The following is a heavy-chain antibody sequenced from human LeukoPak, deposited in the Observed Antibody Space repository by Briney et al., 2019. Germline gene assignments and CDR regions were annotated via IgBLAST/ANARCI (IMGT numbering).Heavy chain of an antibody. Sequence: ASVKVSCKASGYTFTSYDINWVRQATGQGLEWMGWMNPNSGSTGYAQKFQGRVTITRNTSISTAYMELSSLRSEDTAVYYCARGPIFRQVPAAYDYYYYYMDVWGKGTTVTVS. J-gene: IGHJ6*03. V-gene: IGHV1-8*03. D-gene: IGHD2-2*01. CDR2: MNPNSGST. CDR3: ARGPIFRQVPAAYDYYYYYMDV. CDR1: GYTFTSYD.